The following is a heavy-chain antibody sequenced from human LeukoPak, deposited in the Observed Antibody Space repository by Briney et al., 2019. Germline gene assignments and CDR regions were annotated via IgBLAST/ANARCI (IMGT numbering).Heavy chain of an antibody. Sequence: SGGALRLSCAASGFTFSSYAMSWVRQAPGKGLEGVSAISGSGGSTYYAASVKGRFTISRDNSKTTLYLQMNSLRAEDTAVYYCAEDTAYYYGSGSFYFDYWGQGTLVTVSS. CDR2: ISGSGGST. CDR1: GFTFSSYA. J-gene: IGHJ4*02. D-gene: IGHD3-10*01. V-gene: IGHV3-23*01. CDR3: AEDTAYYYGSGSFYFDY.